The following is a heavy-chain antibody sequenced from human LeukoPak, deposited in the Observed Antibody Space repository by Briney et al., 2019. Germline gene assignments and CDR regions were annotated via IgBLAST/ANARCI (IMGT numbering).Heavy chain of an antibody. Sequence: PGGSLRLSCAASGFTFSSYWMSWVRQAPGKGLEWVANIKQDGSEKYYVDSVKGRFTISRDNAKNSLYLQMNSLRAEDTAVYYCARDRGWLQPLHAFDIWGQGTMVTVSS. V-gene: IGHV3-7*01. CDR3: ARDRGWLQPLHAFDI. CDR1: GFTFSSYW. CDR2: IKQDGSEK. D-gene: IGHD5-24*01. J-gene: IGHJ3*02.